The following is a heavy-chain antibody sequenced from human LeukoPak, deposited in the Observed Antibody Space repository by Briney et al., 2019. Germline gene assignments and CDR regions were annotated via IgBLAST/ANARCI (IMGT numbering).Heavy chain of an antibody. CDR3: ARDYYDSSGYQSGMDV. CDR1: GYTFTSYY. CDR2: INPSGGST. D-gene: IGHD3-22*01. V-gene: IGHV1-46*01. J-gene: IGHJ6*02. Sequence: ASVKVSCKASGYTFTSYYMHWVRQAPGQGLEWMGIINPSGGSTSYAQKFQGRVTMTRDTSTSTVYMELSSLRSEDTAMYYCARDYYDSSGYQSGMDVWGQGTTVTVSS.